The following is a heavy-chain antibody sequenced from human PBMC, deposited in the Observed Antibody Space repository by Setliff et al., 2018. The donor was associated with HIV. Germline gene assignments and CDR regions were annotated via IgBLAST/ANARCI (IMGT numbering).Heavy chain of an antibody. Sequence: PGGSLRLSCGASGISLGNHWMYGVRQAPGKGRVWVSRINADGSITDYADSGKGRFTISRDNAKNTLYLQMNSLRAEDTALYYCVKMALAGTYLDYWGQGTLVTVSS. CDR1: GISLGNHW. CDR2: INADGSIT. J-gene: IGHJ4*02. D-gene: IGHD6-19*01. V-gene: IGHV3-74*01. CDR3: VKMALAGTYLDY.